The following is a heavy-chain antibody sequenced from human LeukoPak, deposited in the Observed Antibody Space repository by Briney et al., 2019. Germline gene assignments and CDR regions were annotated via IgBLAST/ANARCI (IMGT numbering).Heavy chain of an antibody. J-gene: IGHJ4*02. CDR3: ARHVVAVGFDY. V-gene: IGHV3-21*01. D-gene: IGHD3-22*01. Sequence: GGTLRLSCSASGFTFTTYSMNWVRQAPGKGLEWVSSITSSSSYIYYADSVKGRFTISRDNAKNSLYLQMNSLRAEDTAVYYCARHVVAVGFDYWGQGTLVTVSS. CDR2: ITSSSSYI. CDR1: GFTFTTYS.